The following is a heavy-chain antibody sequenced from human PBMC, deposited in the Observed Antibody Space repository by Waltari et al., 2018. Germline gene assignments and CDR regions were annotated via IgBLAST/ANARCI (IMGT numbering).Heavy chain of an antibody. CDR2: INHSGST. CDR3: ARGRHRQQLVRPTTTPFDY. CDR1: GGSFSGYY. J-gene: IGHJ4*02. D-gene: IGHD6-13*01. V-gene: IGHV4-34*01. Sequence: QVQLQQWGAGLLKPSETLSLTCAVYGGSFSGYYWSWIRQPPGTGLEWIGEINHSGSTNYNPSLKSRVTISVDTSKNQFSLKLSSVTAADTAVYYCARGRHRQQLVRPTTTPFDYWGQGTLVTVSS.